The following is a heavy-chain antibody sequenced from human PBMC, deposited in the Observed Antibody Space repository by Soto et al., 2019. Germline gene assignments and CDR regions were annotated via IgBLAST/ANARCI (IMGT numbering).Heavy chain of an antibody. V-gene: IGHV3-49*03. Sequence: GGSLRLSCTASGFTFGDYAMSWFRQAPGKGLEWVGFIRSKAYGGTTECAASVKGRFTISRDDSKSIAYLQMNSLKTEDTAVYYCTRDLSTYYDFWSGFRDYYYYGMDVWGQGTTLTVYS. CDR3: TRDLSTYYDFWSGFRDYYYYGMDV. CDR1: GFTFGDYA. CDR2: IRSKAYGGTT. J-gene: IGHJ6*02. D-gene: IGHD3-3*01.